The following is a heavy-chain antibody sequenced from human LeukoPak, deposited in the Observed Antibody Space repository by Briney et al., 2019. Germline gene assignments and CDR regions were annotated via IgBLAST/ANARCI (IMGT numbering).Heavy chain of an antibody. D-gene: IGHD1-1*01. J-gene: IGHJ4*02. Sequence: PGGSLRLSCAASGTAFSSYAMSWVRQAPGKGLEWVSAISASGGSTYYADSVKGRFTISRDNSKNTVYLQMNSLRAEDTAIYYCAPNWNLDYWGQGSLVTVSS. V-gene: IGHV3-23*01. CDR2: ISASGGST. CDR3: APNWNLDY. CDR1: GTAFSSYA.